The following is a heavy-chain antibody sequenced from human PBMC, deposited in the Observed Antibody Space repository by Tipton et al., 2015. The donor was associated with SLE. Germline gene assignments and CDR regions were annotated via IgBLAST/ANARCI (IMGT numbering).Heavy chain of an antibody. Sequence: TLSLTCTVSGGSINSYYWTWIRQPPGKGLDWIGYIYYSGSTKYNPSLKSRVTISVDTSKNQFSLKLSSVTATDTAVYYCAREVLSTVVYWYFDLWGRGTLVTVSS. D-gene: IGHD4-23*01. CDR1: GGSINSYY. J-gene: IGHJ2*01. V-gene: IGHV4-4*08. CDR3: AREVLSTVVYWYFDL. CDR2: IYYSGST.